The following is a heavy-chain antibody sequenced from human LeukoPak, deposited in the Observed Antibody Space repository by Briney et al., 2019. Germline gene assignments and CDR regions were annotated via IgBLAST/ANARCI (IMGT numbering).Heavy chain of an antibody. CDR2: IYSGGST. D-gene: IGHD3-22*01. V-gene: IGHV3-66*01. Sequence: GGSLRLSCAASGFTVSSNYMSWVRQAPGKGLEWVSVIYSGGSTYYADSVKGRFTISRDNAKNSVYLQMNSLRAEDTAVYYCARERYYYDSTYYYVKYFDYWGQGTLVTVSS. CDR3: ARERYYYDSTYYYVKYFDY. CDR1: GFTVSSNY. J-gene: IGHJ4*02.